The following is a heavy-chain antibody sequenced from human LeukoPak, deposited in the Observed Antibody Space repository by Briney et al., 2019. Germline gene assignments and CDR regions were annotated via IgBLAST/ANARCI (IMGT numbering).Heavy chain of an antibody. CDR2: IIPILDIA. J-gene: IGHJ4*02. CDR3: ARDSLDHSGLVV. CDR1: GGTFSSYA. V-gene: IGHV1-69*04. D-gene: IGHD6-19*01. Sequence: SVKVSCKAPGGTFSSYAISWVRQAPGQGLEWMGRIIPILDIAKYAQKFQGRVTITADKSTSTAYMELSSLRSEDTAVYYCARDSLDHSGLVVWGQGTLVTVSS.